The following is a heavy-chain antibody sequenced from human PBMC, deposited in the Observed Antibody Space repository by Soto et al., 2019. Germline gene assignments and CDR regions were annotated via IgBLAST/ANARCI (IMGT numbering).Heavy chain of an antibody. CDR3: ARETWIQLWQTDY. V-gene: IGHV4-39*02. D-gene: IGHD5-18*01. CDR2: IYYSGST. CDR1: GGSISSSSYY. Sequence: PSETLSLTCTVSGGSISSSSYYWGWIRQPPGKGLEWIGSIYYSGSTYYNPSLRSRVTISVDTSKNHFSLKLSSVTAADTAVYYCARETWIQLWQTDYWGQGTLVTVSS. J-gene: IGHJ4*02.